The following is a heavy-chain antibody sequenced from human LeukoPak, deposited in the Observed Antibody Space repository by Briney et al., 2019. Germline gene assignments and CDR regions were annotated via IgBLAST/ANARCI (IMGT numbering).Heavy chain of an antibody. V-gene: IGHV3-74*01. J-gene: IGHJ1*01. D-gene: IGHD3-22*01. CDR2: IKSDGRT. CDR3: ARAPSEIGGYYPEYFRH. Sequence: PGGSLRLSCAAAGFTFSNYLMHWVRQAPGKGLVWVSRIKSDGRTNYADSVKGRFTISRDNAKNTVSLQMNSLRAEDTGVYYCARAPSEIGGYYPEYFRHWGQGTLVTVSS. CDR1: GFTFSNYL.